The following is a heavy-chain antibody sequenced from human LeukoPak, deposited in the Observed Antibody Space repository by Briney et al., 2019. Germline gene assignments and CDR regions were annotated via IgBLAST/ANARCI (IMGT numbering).Heavy chain of an antibody. V-gene: IGHV3-30*04. J-gene: IGHJ4*02. CDR2: ISYDGSNK. CDR1: GFTFSNYA. D-gene: IGHD6-19*01. CDR3: ARAHIAVAGQFDY. Sequence: GGSLRLSCAASGFTFSNYAMHWVRQAPGKGLEWVAVISYDGSNKYYADSVKGRFTISRDNSKNTLYLQMNSLRAEDTAVYYCARAHIAVAGQFDYWGQGTLVTVSS.